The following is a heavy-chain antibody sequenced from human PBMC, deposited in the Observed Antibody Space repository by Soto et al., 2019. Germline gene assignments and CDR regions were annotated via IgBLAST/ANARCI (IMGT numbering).Heavy chain of an antibody. J-gene: IGHJ4*02. Sequence: GGSLRLSCAASGFTFSSYGMHWVRQAPGKGLEWVAVISYDGSNKYYADSVKGRFTISRDNSKNTLYLQMNSLRAEDTAVYYCAKAFLLYSSSLTYFGYWGQGTLVTVSS. CDR1: GFTFSSYG. CDR2: ISYDGSNK. V-gene: IGHV3-30*18. D-gene: IGHD6-6*01. CDR3: AKAFLLYSSSLTYFGY.